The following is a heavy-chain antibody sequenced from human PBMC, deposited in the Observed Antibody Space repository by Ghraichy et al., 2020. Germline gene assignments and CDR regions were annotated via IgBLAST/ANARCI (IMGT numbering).Heavy chain of an antibody. V-gene: IGHV4-30-4*07. CDR3: ARGQDGYKEGCWFDP. CDR2: IYYSGST. CDR1: GGSISSGGYS. Sequence: TLSLTCAVSGGSISSGGYSWSWIRQPPGKGLEWIGYIYYSGSTYYNPSLKSRVTISVDTSKNQFSLKLSSVTAADTAVYYCARGQDGYKEGCWFDPWGQGTLVTVSS. D-gene: IGHD5-24*01. J-gene: IGHJ5*02.